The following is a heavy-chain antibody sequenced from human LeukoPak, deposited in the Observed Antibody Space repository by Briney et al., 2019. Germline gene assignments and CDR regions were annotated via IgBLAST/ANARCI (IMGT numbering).Heavy chain of an antibody. CDR1: GFTFNSYA. CDR3: ASRIAVAGIDIDY. CDR2: IYSGGST. D-gene: IGHD6-19*01. Sequence: GGSLRLSCAASGFTFNSYAMSWVRQAPGKGLEWVSVIYSGGSTYYADSVKGRFTISRDNSKNTLYLQMNSLRAEDTAVYYCASRIAVAGIDIDYWGQGTLVTVSS. J-gene: IGHJ4*02. V-gene: IGHV3-66*01.